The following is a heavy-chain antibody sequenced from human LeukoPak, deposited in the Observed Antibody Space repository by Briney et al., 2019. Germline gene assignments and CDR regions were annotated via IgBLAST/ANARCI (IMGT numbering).Heavy chain of an antibody. D-gene: IGHD6-6*01. Sequence: SETLSLTCTVSGYSISSYYWSWIRQPPGKGLEWIGYIYTSGGTNYIPSLKGRVTISIDTSKNQFSLKLSSVTAADSAVYYCARLTRLSTSPDRYYLDYWGQGTLVTVPT. J-gene: IGHJ4*02. CDR2: IYTSGGT. V-gene: IGHV4-4*09. CDR3: ARLTRLSTSPDRYYLDY. CDR1: GYSISSYY.